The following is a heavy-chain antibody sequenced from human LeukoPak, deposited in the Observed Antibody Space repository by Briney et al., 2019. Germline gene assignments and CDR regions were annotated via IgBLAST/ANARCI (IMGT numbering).Heavy chain of an antibody. D-gene: IGHD3-9*01. CDR2: IYHSGST. CDR3: ARGVLRYFDWLGFVGEVWFDP. CDR1: GGSISSSNW. Sequence: SETLSLTCAVSGGSISSSNWWSWVRQPPGKGLEWIGEIYHSGSTNYNPSLKSRVTISVDKSKNQFSLKLSSVTAADTAVYYCARGVLRYFDWLGFVGEVWFDPWGQGTLVTVSS. J-gene: IGHJ5*02. V-gene: IGHV4-4*02.